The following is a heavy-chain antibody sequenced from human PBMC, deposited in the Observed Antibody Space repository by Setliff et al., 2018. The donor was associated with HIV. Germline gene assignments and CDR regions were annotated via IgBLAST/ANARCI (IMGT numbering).Heavy chain of an antibody. CDR3: ARSGYGDYDVEAPCDY. V-gene: IGHV1-3*01. CDR1: GYSFTNYA. CDR2: INVGNDNT. D-gene: IGHD4-17*01. J-gene: IGHJ4*02. Sequence: ASVKVSCKASGYSFTNYAMHWVRQAPGQRLEWMGWINVGNDNTKYSQTLQGRVTIARDKSASTAYMEVSGLKSDDTAVYYCARSGYGDYDVEAPCDYWGQGTLVTVSS.